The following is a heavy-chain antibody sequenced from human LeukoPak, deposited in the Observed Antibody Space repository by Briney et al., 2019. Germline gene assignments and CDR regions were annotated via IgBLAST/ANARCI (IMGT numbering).Heavy chain of an antibody. J-gene: IGHJ6*03. D-gene: IGHD5/OR15-5a*01. Sequence: SETLSLTCTVSGGSISSRSHYWGWIRQPPGKGLEWIGNIYYSGSTFYNPSLKSRATMSVDTSKNQFSLKLSSVTAADTAVYYCARESRYYYYMDVWGKGTTVTVSS. CDR2: IYYSGST. V-gene: IGHV4-39*07. CDR3: ARESRYYYYMDV. CDR1: GGSISSRSHY.